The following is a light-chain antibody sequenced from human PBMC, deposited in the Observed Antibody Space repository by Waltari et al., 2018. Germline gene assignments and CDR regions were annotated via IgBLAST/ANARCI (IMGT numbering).Light chain of an antibody. V-gene: IGKV1-39*01. J-gene: IGKJ3*01. CDR1: QSISSY. Sequence: DIQMTQSPSSLSASVGDRVTITCRASQSISSYLYWYQQKPEKAPQLLIYAASSLQSGVPSRFSGRGSGTDFTLTITSLQPEDFATYYCQQGYRIPLAFSPGAKVEMK. CDR2: AAS. CDR3: QQGYRIPLA.